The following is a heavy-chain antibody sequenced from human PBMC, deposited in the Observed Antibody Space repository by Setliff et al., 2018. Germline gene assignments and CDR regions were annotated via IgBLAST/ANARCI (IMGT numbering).Heavy chain of an antibody. CDR1: GFSLSNARMG. CDR2: IFSNDEK. D-gene: IGHD6-25*01. J-gene: IGHJ4*02. Sequence: SGPTLVNPTETLTLTCTVSGFSLSNARMGVSWIRQPPGKALEWLAHIFSNDEKSYSTSLKSRLTISKDASKSQVVLTMTNMDPVDTATYYCARIRGYAHFDYWGQGTLVTVSS. V-gene: IGHV2-26*01. CDR3: ARIRGYAHFDY.